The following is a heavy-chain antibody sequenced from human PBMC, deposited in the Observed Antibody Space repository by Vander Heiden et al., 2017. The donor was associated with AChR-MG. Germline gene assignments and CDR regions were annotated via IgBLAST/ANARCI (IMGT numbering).Heavy chain of an antibody. CDR1: GFTFSSSW. V-gene: IGHV3-7*01. Sequence: EVQLVESGGGLVQPGGSLRLSCAASGFTFSSSWMSWVRQTPGKGLEWVASIKQDGSEKYYVDSVKGRFTISRDNAKNSLYLQMNSLRAEDTAVYYCARSTRRDFWSGYKDYYYGMDVWGQGTTVTVSS. D-gene: IGHD3-3*01. CDR2: IKQDGSEK. J-gene: IGHJ6*02. CDR3: ARSTRRDFWSGYKDYYYGMDV.